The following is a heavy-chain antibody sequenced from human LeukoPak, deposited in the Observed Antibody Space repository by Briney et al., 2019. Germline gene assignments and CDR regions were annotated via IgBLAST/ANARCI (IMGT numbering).Heavy chain of an antibody. CDR2: ISYDGSNK. CDR1: GFTFSSYG. Sequence: GGSLRLSCAASGFTFSSYGMHWVRQAPGKGLEWVAVISYDGSNKYYADSVKGRFTISRDNSKNTLYLQMNSLRAEDTAVYYCSGYYGMDVWGKGTTVTVSS. CDR3: SGYYGMDV. V-gene: IGHV3-30*03. J-gene: IGHJ6*04.